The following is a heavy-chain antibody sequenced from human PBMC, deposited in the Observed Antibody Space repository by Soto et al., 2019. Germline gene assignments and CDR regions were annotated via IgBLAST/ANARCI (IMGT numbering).Heavy chain of an antibody. CDR1: GFTFDDYA. CDR2: ISWNSGSI. V-gene: IGHV3-9*01. J-gene: IGHJ3*02. D-gene: IGHD3-9*01. CDR3: AKDSGLGDAFDI. Sequence: HPGGSRRLSCAASGFTFDDYAMHWVRQAPGKGLEWVSGISWNSGSIGYADSVKGRFTISRDNAKNSLYLQMNSLRAEDTALYYCAKDSGLGDAFDIWGQGTMVTVSS.